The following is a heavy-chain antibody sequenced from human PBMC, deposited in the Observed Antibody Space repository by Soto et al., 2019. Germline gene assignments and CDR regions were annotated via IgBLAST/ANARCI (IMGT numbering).Heavy chain of an antibody. D-gene: IGHD3-16*01. CDR1: GANSNSYS. CDR2: TVPLSGTP. CDR3: ARDWRQMSRGGVFDY. V-gene: IGHV1-69*06. J-gene: IGHJ4*02. Sequence: QVRLVQSGSEVKKPGSSVRLSCKVSGANSNSYSIAWVRQAPGQGLEWMGTTVPLSGTPNYAQKFLDRVTLTAEKSKSTAYMELSSLRSEDTGIYYCARDWRQMSRGGVFDYWGQGSLVSVSS.